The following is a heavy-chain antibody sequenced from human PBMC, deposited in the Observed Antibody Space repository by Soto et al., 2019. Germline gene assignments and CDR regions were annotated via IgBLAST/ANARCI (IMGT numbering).Heavy chain of an antibody. J-gene: IGHJ4*02. CDR2: ISSTTNYI. CDR3: ARESEDLTSNFDY. CDR1: GFPFTRYS. V-gene: IGHV3-21*06. Sequence: GGSLRLSCAASGFPFTRYSMNWVRQAPGKGLEWVSSISSTTNYIYYGDSMKGRFTISRDNAKNSLYLEMNSLRAEDTAVYYCARESEDLTSNFDYWGQGTLVTVSS.